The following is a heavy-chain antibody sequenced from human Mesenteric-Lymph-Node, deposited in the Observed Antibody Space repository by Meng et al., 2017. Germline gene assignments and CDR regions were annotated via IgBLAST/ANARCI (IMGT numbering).Heavy chain of an antibody. V-gene: IGHV3-20*04. CDR1: GFTFDDYG. CDR2: INWNGGST. D-gene: IGHD1-26*01. CDR3: ARVGSGSLSDAFDI. Sequence: GGSLRLSCAASGFTFDDYGMSWVRQAPGKGLEWVSGINWNGGSTGYADSVKGRFTISRDNAKNSLYLQMNSLRAEDTALYYCARVGSGSLSDAFDIWGQGTMVTVSS. J-gene: IGHJ3*02.